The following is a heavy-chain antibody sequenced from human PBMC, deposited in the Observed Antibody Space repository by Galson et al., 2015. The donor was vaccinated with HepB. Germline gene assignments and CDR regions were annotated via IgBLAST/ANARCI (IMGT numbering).Heavy chain of an antibody. CDR2: INHSGST. V-gene: IGHV4-34*01. CDR1: GGSFSGYY. J-gene: IGHJ5*02. D-gene: IGHD6-19*01. CDR3: ARWTGSSGWYGRQLGYWFDP. Sequence: SETLSLTCAVYGGSFSGYYWSWIRQPPGKGLEWIGEINHSGSTNYNPSLKSRVTISVDTSKNQFSLKLSSVTAADTAVYYYARWTGSSGWYGRQLGYWFDPWGQGTLVTVSS.